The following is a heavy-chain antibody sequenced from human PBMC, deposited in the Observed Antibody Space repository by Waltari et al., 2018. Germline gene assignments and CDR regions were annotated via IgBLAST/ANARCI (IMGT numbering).Heavy chain of an antibody. J-gene: IGHJ4*02. V-gene: IGHV4-39*07. CDR1: GGSISSSSYY. Sequence: QLQLQESGPGLVKPSETLSLTCTVSGGSISSSSYYWGWIRQPPGKGLEWIGSIYYSGSTYYNPSLKSRVTISVDTSKNQFSLKLSSVTAADTAVYYCARDRDQLGSEDYWGQGTLVTVSS. D-gene: IGHD1-1*01. CDR2: IYYSGST. CDR3: ARDRDQLGSEDY.